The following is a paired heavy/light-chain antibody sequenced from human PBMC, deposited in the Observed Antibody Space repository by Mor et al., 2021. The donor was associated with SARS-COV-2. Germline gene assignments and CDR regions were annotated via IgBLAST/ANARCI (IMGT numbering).Light chain of an antibody. J-gene: IGKJ1*01. V-gene: IGKV1-17*01. Sequence: DIQMTQSPSSLSASVGDRVTITCRASQGIRSDVGWFQQKAGKAPKRLIYAASSLQSGVPSRFSGSGSGTEFTLTISSLQPEDSATYFCLQHNIYPHTFGQGTKVEIK. CDR2: AAS. CDR3: LQHNIYPHT. CDR1: QGIRSD.
Heavy chain of an antibody. J-gene: IGHJ4*02. Sequence: QVQLVESGGGVVQPGGSLRLSCAASGFMFSNYGMHWVRQAPGKGLEWVAVISYDGSNRYYADSVKGRFTISRDDSKNTVYLQMNFLRNEDTAVYYCAKTENGSFDYWGQGTLVTVSS. CDR2: ISYDGSNR. D-gene: IGHD1-1*01. CDR1: GFMFSNYG. CDR3: AKTENGSFDY. V-gene: IGHV3-30*18.